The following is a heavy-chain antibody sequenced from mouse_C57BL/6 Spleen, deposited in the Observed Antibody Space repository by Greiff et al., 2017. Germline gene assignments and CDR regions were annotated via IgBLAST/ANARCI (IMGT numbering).Heavy chain of an antibody. J-gene: IGHJ2*01. CDR2: INPNNGGT. D-gene: IGHD1-1*01. CDR1: GYTFTDYN. CDR3: ARRDTIVRGFDY. Sequence: EVQLQQSGPELVKPGASVKMSCKASGYTFTDYNMHWVKQSHGKSLEWIGYINPNNGGTSYNQKFKGKATLTVNKSSSNAYMELRSLTSEDSAVYDCARRDTIVRGFDYWGQGTTLTVSS. V-gene: IGHV1-22*01.